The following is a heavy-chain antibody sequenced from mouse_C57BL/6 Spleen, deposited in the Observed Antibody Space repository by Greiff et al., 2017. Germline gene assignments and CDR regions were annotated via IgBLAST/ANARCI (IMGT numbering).Heavy chain of an antibody. CDR1: GYTFTSYW. Sequence: QVQLQQPGAELVKPGASVKLSCKASGYTFTSYWMQWVKQRPGQGLEWIGEIDPSDSYTNYNQKFKGKATLTVDTSSSTAYMQLSSLTSEDSAVYCCARAVEFAYWGQGTLVTVSA. CDR2: IDPSDSYT. V-gene: IGHV1-50*01. J-gene: IGHJ3*01. CDR3: ARAVEFAY. D-gene: IGHD1-1*01.